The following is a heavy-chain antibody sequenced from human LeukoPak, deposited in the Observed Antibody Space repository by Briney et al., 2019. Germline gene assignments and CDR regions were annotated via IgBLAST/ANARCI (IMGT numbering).Heavy chain of an antibody. V-gene: IGHV1-2*02. J-gene: IGHJ1*01. CDR1: GYTFTVYY. D-gene: IGHD6-25*01. CDR2: INPDSGGT. Sequence: AAVTVTGRASGYTFTVYYMHWVGQAPGQGLAWMGWINPDSGGTKYAQKFPGRVTMTTDTSISTAYMELSSLRSDDTAFYYCARNYSSGWPEYLQHWGQGTLVTVSS. CDR3: ARNYSSGWPEYLQH.